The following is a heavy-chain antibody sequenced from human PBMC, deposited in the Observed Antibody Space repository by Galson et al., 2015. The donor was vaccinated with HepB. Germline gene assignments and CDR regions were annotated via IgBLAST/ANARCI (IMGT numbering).Heavy chain of an antibody. CDR1: GFTSSSYD. CDR2: FSSGGKT. J-gene: IGHJ6*02. D-gene: IGHD3-10*01. V-gene: IGHV3-23*01. Sequence: SLRLSCAASGFTSSSYDMSWVRQAPGKGLEYVSTFSSGGKTYYTDSVKGRFTISRDNSKNTLYLQMNSLNAEDTAVYYCAKGRATLGGLDVWGQGTTVTVS. CDR3: AKGRATLGGLDV.